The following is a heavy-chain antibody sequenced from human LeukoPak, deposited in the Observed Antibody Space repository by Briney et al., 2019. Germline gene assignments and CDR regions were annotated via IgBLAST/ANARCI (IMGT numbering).Heavy chain of an antibody. CDR1: GFTFSAYT. CDR3: AKEGNDEDFDY. Sequence: GGSLRLSCSASGFTFSAYTMNWVRQAPGQGLEWVSYISSGSSSVYYADSVKGRFTISRDNAKNSLYVQMNSLRAEDTAVYYCAKEGNDEDFDYWGQGTLVTVSS. CDR2: ISSGSSSV. D-gene: IGHD1-1*01. V-gene: IGHV3-48*04. J-gene: IGHJ4*02.